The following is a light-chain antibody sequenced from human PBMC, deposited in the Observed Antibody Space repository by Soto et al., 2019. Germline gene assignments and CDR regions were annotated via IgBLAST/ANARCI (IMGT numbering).Light chain of an antibody. J-gene: IGLJ1*01. CDR2: GVT. CDR1: NSDVGGYNY. Sequence: QSALNQPVSGCDSPGQSITIFCTGTNSDVGGYNYVSWYHQHPGKAPKLIIYGVTNRPSGVSDRFSGYKSGYTASLTISGLRAEDEADYYCSSYTNNGAPVFGTGTKVTVL. V-gene: IGLV2-14*01. CDR3: SSYTNNGAPV.